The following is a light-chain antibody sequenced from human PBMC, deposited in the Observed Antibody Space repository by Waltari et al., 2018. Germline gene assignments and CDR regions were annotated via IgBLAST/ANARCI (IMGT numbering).Light chain of an antibody. Sequence: DIVMTQSPDSLAVSLGERATINCKSSQSVLNRSNNKNYLVWYQQKAGQPPKVLIYWACTRESGVPDRFSGSGSGTEFTLTISSLQAEDVAVYYCQQYYSTPITFGQGTRLEIK. CDR1: QSVLNRSNNKNY. CDR2: WAC. CDR3: QQYYSTPIT. J-gene: IGKJ5*01. V-gene: IGKV4-1*01.